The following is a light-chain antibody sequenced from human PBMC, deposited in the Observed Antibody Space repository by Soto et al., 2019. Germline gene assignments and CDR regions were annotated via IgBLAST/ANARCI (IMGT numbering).Light chain of an antibody. CDR2: GAS. CDR3: QQYDKWPRT. V-gene: IGKV3-15*01. Sequence: EIVMTQAPATLSVSPGEVATLSCRASQSVSRKLAWYQQTRGQAPRLLIYGASTRATGVPARFSGSGSGTEFTLTISNLQSEDFAVYHCQQYDKWPRTFGQGTKVDIK. J-gene: IGKJ1*01. CDR1: QSVSRK.